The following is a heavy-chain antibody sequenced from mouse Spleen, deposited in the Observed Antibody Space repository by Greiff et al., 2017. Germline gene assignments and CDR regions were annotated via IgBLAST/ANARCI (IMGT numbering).Heavy chain of an antibody. V-gene: IGHV1-55*01. J-gene: IGHJ4*01. CDR3: ARVDYYGSSSYAMDY. D-gene: IGHD1-1*01. Sequence: QVQLQQPGAELVKPGASVKMSCKASGYTFTSYWITWVKQRPGQGLEWIGDIYPGSGSTNYNEKFKSKATLAVDTSSSTAYMQLSSLTSEDSAVYYCARVDYYGSSSYAMDYWGQETSVTVSS. CDR1: GYTFTSYW. CDR2: IYPGSGST.